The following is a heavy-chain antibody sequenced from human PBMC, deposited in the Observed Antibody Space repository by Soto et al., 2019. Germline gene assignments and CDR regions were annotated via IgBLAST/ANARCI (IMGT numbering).Heavy chain of an antibody. D-gene: IGHD6-19*01. V-gene: IGHV3-21*01. CDR3: ARDHLGIAAGDFDL. Sequence: PGGSLSLSCAASGFSFDTYNMNWVRQAPGKGLEWVSSISSGRPDIFYADSVRGRFTISRDDAKKSLFLQMNSLRADDTAVYYCARDHLGIAAGDFDLWGQGTLLTVSS. CDR1: GFSFDTYN. CDR2: ISSGRPDI. J-gene: IGHJ4*02.